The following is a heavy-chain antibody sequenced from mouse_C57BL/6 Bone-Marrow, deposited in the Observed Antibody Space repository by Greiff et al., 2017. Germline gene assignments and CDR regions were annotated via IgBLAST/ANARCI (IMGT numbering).Heavy chain of an antibody. V-gene: IGHV5-6*01. D-gene: IGHD4-1*02. CDR2: ISSGGSYT. Sequence: EVKVVESGGDLVKPGGSLKLSCAASGFTFSSYGMSWVRQTPDKRLEWVATISSGGSYTYYPDSVKGRFTISRDNAKNTLYLQMSSLKSEDTAMYYCARHPNWDFMDYWGQGTSVTVSS. J-gene: IGHJ4*01. CDR3: ARHPNWDFMDY. CDR1: GFTFSSYG.